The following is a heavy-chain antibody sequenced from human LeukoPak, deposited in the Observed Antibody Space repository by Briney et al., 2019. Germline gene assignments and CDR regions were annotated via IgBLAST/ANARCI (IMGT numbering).Heavy chain of an antibody. CDR2: TFYRSKWSN. J-gene: IGHJ3*02. CDR1: GDSVSTSSGA. Sequence: SQTLSLTCAISGDSVSTSSGAWNWIRQSPSRGLEWLGRTFYRSKWSNDYAVSVKSRITFNADTSKNQFSLQLNSVTPEDTAVYYCARSQLHTTGPWYWGAFDIWGQGTMVTVSS. V-gene: IGHV6-1*01. CDR3: ARSQLHTTGPWYWGAFDI. D-gene: IGHD3-16*01.